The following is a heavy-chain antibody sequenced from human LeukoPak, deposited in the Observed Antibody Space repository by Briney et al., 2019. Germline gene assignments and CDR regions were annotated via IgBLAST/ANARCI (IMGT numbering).Heavy chain of an antibody. J-gene: IGHJ4*02. D-gene: IGHD6-19*01. CDR1: GFTVSSNY. CDR2: PYSGGST. V-gene: IGHV3-66*01. CDR3: ARGQYSSGSGDFDY. Sequence: GGSLRLSCAASGFTVSSNYMSWVRQAPGKGLEWVSVPYSGGSTYYADSVKGRFTISRDNSKNTLYLQMNSLRAEDTAVYYCARGQYSSGSGDFDYWGQGTLVTVSS.